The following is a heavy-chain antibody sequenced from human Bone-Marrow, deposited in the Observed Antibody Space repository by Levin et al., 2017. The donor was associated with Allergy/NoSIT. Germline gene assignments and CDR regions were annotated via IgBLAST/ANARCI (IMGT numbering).Heavy chain of an antibody. J-gene: IGHJ4*02. Sequence: SQTLSLTCAVSGGSISSNYWSWIRQPPGKGLEWIGYIYDTGSTTYNPSLKSRVTISADTSKNQFSLKLTSVTAADTAIYYCARRTYYPYYFDYWGQGTLVTVSS. D-gene: IGHD1-26*01. CDR3: ARRTYYPYYFDY. V-gene: IGHV4-59*08. CDR2: IYDTGST. CDR1: GGSISSNY.